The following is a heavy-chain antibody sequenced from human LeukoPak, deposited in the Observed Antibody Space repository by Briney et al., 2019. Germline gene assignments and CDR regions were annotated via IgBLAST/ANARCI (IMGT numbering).Heavy chain of an antibody. V-gene: IGHV3-74*01. CDR1: GFTFSNNW. CDR2: INSDGRTT. D-gene: IGHD3-22*01. CDR3: AMIKEG. Sequence: QPGGSLRPSCAASGFTFSNNWMHWVRQAPGKGLVWVSRINSDGRTTTYADSVKGRFTISRDNAKNTLYLQMNSLRAEDTAVYYCAMIKEGWGQGTLVTVSS. J-gene: IGHJ4*02.